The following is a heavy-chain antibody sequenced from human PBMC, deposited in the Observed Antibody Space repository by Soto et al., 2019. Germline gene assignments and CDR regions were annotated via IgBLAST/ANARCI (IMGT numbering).Heavy chain of an antibody. Sequence: QVQLVESGGGVVQPGRSLRLSCAASGFTFSSYAMHWVRQAPGKGLEWVAVISYDGSNKYYADSVKGRFTISRDNSKNTLYLKMNSLRAEETAVYYCARSLGSYGSGSQFNGMDVWGQGTTVTVSS. CDR1: GFTFSSYA. D-gene: IGHD3-10*01. CDR3: ARSLGSYGSGSQFNGMDV. CDR2: ISYDGSNK. V-gene: IGHV3-30-3*01. J-gene: IGHJ6*02.